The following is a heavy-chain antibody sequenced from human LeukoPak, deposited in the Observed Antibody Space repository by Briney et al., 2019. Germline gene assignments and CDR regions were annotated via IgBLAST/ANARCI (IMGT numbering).Heavy chain of an antibody. J-gene: IGHJ4*02. CDR3: AKGPTIFGVVIIRSPYYFDY. CDR1: GFTFSSYA. Sequence: QTGGSLRLSCAASGFTFSSYAMSWVRQAPGKGLEWVSAISGSGGSTYYADSVKGRFTISRDNSKNTLYLQMNSLRAEDTAVYYCAKGPTIFGVVIIRSPYYFDYWGQGTLVTVSS. CDR2: ISGSGGST. V-gene: IGHV3-23*01. D-gene: IGHD3-3*01.